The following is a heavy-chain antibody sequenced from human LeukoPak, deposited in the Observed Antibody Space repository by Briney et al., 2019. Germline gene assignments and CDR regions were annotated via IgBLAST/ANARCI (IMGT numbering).Heavy chain of an antibody. CDR1: GFTFSSYA. D-gene: IGHD3-22*01. Sequence: GGSLRLSCAASGFTFSSYAMSWVRQAPGKGLGWVSAISGSCGSTYYADSVKGRFTISRDNCKNTLYLQMNRLRAEDTAVYYCAARDNSYSSDSSRSFDYWGQGTLVTVSS. V-gene: IGHV3-23*01. J-gene: IGHJ4*02. CDR2: ISGSCGST. CDR3: AARDNSYSSDSSRSFDY.